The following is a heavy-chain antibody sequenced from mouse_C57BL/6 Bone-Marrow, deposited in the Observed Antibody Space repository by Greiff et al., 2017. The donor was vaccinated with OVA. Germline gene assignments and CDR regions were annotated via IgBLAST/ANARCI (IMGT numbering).Heavy chain of an antibody. CDR2: ISDCGNYT. Sequence: EVKLVESGGGLVQPGGSLKLSCAASGFTFSSYAMSWVRQTPEKRLEWVATISDCGNYTYYPDNVKGRFTISRDNAKNNMYLELGHVKSEDTAMYYCAGCAYWGQGTLVTVSA. CDR1: GFTFSSYA. CDR3: AGCAY. J-gene: IGHJ3*01. V-gene: IGHV5-4*03.